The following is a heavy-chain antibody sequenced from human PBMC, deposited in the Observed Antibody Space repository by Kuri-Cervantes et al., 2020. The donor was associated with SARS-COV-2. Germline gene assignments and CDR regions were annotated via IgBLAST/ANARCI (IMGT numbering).Heavy chain of an antibody. CDR1: GFTFSNYW. CDR3: ARAFLRGGSDY. D-gene: IGHD1-26*01. Sequence: GGSLRLSCAASGFTFSNYWMHWVRQAPGKGLVWVSRTNTDGSSISCADSVKGRFTISRDNAKNTLYLQMNSLRAEDTAVYYCARAFLRGGSDYWGQGTLVTVSS. CDR2: TNTDGSSI. J-gene: IGHJ4*02. V-gene: IGHV3-74*01.